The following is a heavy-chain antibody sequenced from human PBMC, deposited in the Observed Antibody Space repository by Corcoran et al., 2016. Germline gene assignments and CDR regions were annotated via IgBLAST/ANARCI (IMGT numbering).Heavy chain of an antibody. J-gene: IGHJ6*02. CDR2: IIPIFGTA. V-gene: IGHV1-69*06. D-gene: IGHD1-7*01. CDR3: ARDKVWNYEGYYYYGMDV. Sequence: QVQLVQSGAEVKKPGSSVKVSCKASGGTFSSYAISWVRQAPGQGLEWMGGIIPIFGTANYAQKFQGRVTITADKSTSTAYMELSSLRSEDTAVYYCARDKVWNYEGYYYYGMDVWGQGTTVTVSS. CDR1: GGTFSSYA.